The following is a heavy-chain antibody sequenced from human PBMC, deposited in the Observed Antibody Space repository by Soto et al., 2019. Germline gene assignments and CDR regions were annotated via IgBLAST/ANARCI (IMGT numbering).Heavy chain of an antibody. D-gene: IGHD3-9*01. J-gene: IGHJ4*02. CDR3: AKGWFYDILTGPDY. Sequence: GSLRLSCTASGFTFDIYGMHWVRQAPGGGLEWVAVISYDGRKTYYGDSVKGRFSISRDNSKNIVSLQMNSLRPEDTAIYYCAKGWFYDILTGPDYWGQGTLVTVSS. CDR2: ISYDGRKT. CDR1: GFTFDIYG. V-gene: IGHV3-30*18.